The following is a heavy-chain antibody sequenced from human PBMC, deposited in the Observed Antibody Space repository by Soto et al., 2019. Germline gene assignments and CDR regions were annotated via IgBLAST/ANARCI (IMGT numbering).Heavy chain of an antibody. V-gene: IGHV3-21*01. CDR1: GFTFRSFT. D-gene: IGHD6-13*01. J-gene: IGHJ5*02. Sequence: GGSLRLSCAASGFTFRSFTMNWVRQAPGKGLEWVSTISSNSAYIYYTDALRGRFTISRDNAKNSLHLQMNSLRAEDTAVCYCTRDASRDSSARGWFDPWGPGTLVTVSS. CDR3: TRDASRDSSARGWFDP. CDR2: ISSNSAYI.